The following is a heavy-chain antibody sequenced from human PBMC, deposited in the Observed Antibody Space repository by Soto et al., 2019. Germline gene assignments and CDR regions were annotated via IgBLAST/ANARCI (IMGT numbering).Heavy chain of an antibody. D-gene: IGHD3-10*01. CDR3: AREGGHYGSGSLRGGFDI. CDR1: GYTFTNYA. V-gene: IGHV1-3*01. J-gene: IGHJ3*02. Sequence: QVQLVQSGAEVEKPGASVKVSCKASGYTFTNYAMHWVRQAPGQRLEGMGWINAGNGDTKYSQDFQGRVTITRDTSASTAYMELSSLRSEDTAVYYCAREGGHYGSGSLRGGFDIWGQGTMVTVSS. CDR2: INAGNGDT.